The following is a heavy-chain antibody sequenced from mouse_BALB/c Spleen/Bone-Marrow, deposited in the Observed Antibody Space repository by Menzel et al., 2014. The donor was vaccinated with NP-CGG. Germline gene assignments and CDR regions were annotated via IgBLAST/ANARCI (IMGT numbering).Heavy chain of an antibody. D-gene: IGHD2-1*01. J-gene: IGHJ4*01. Sequence: VQLQQSGAELAKPGASVKMSCKASGHTFTSYWMHWVKQRPGQGLEWIGYINPSTGYTAYNQKFKDKATLTADKSSNTAYMQLSSLTSEDSAVYYCARGNYEAMDYWGQGTSVTVSS. CDR1: GHTFTSYW. CDR2: INPSTGYT. CDR3: ARGNYEAMDY. V-gene: IGHV1-7*01.